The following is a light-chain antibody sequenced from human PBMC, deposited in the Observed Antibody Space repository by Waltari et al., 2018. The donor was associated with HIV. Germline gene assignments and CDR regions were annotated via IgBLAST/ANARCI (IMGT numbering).Light chain of an antibody. CDR3: LVFYSDAAV. CDR1: AAPVTRGLY. CDR2: DTT. Sequence: AVVTHQPSLTVSPGQTVTLTCGSSAAPVTRGLYPFWFQLMPGQPPSSLIYDTTNKHAWTPARCSGSLLGGKAALTLSGAQPEDEAEYYCLVFYSDAAVFGGGTRLTVL. V-gene: IGLV7-46*01. J-gene: IGLJ2*01.